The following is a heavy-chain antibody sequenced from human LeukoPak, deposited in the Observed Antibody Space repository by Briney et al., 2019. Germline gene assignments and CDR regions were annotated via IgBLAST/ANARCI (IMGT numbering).Heavy chain of an antibody. Sequence: GGSLRLSCAASGFTFSSYAMSWVRQAPGKGLEWVSAISGSGGSTYYADSVKGRFTISRDNSKNTLYLQMNSLRAEDTAVYYCAKLYVWGSYRYTFDHWGQGTLVTVSS. CDR3: AKLYVWGSYRYTFDH. D-gene: IGHD3-16*02. CDR2: ISGSGGST. J-gene: IGHJ4*02. CDR1: GFTFSSYA. V-gene: IGHV3-23*01.